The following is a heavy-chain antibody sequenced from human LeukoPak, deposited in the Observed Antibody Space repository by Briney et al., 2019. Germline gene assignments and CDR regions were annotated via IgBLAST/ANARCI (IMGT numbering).Heavy chain of an antibody. CDR1: GFTFSNSA. Sequence: GGSLRLSCAASGFTFSNSAISWVRQAPGKGLEWVSTLSGSGITTYYADSVKGRFTISRDNSKNTLYLQMNSLRAEDTAVYYCAKGIYSSGWSYFDYWGHGTLVTVSS. CDR3: AKGIYSSGWSYFDY. CDR2: LSGSGITT. D-gene: IGHD6-19*01. V-gene: IGHV3-23*01. J-gene: IGHJ4*01.